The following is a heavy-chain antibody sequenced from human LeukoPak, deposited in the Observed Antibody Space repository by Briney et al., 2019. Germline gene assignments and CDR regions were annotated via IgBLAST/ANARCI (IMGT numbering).Heavy chain of an antibody. J-gene: IGHJ3*02. CDR2: IYYSGST. CDR3: SVDLFSTSSYVGSFDN. V-gene: IGHV4-59*01. Sequence: SETLSLTCTVCGNSISSYYWSWIRQPPGKGLEWIGYIYYSGSTDYNPSLKSRVTISADTSKNQFSLKLSSVTAAGLAVIRRSVDLFSTSSYVGSFDNWGQGTMVTVSS. CDR1: GNSISSYY. D-gene: IGHD2-2*01.